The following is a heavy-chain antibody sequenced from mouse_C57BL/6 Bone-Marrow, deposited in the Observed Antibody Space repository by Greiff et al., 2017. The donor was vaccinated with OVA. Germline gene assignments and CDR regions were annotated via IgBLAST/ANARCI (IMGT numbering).Heavy chain of an antibody. V-gene: IGHV1-50*01. CDR1: GYTFTSYW. CDR3: ASADFAY. Sequence: QVQLQQPGAELVKPGASVKLSCKASGYTFTSYWMQWVKQRPGQGLEWIGEIDPSDSYTNYNKKFKGKATLTVDTSSSPAYMQLSSLTSEDSAVYCCASADFAYWGQGTLITVSA. CDR2: IDPSDSYT. J-gene: IGHJ3*01.